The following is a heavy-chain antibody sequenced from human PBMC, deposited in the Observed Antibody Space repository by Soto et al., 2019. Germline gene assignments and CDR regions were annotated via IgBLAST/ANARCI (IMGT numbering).Heavy chain of an antibody. CDR3: AKALDIVVVVAATPFDY. D-gene: IGHD2-15*01. V-gene: IGHV3-30*18. CDR2: ISYDGSNK. CDR1: VFSFSSYG. J-gene: IGHJ4*02. Sequence: GGSLRLSCAASVFSFSSYGMHWVRQAPGKGLEWVAVISYDGSNKYYADSVKGRFTISRDNSKNTLYLQMNSLRAEDTAVYYCAKALDIVVVVAATPFDYWGQGTLVTVSS.